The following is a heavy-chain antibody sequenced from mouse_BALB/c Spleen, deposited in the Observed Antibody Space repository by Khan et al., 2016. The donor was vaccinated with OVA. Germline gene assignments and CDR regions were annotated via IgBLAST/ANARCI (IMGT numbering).Heavy chain of an antibody. CDR1: GFTFSSYT. D-gene: IGHD2-1*01. J-gene: IGHJ1*01. Sequence: EVELVESGGDLVKPGGSLKLSCAASGFTFSSYTMSWVRQTPEKRLEWVATISSGGSYTYYPDSVKGRFTISRDNAKNTLYLQMSSLKSEDTAMYYCTRDGNYAHWYFDVWGAVTTVTVSS. V-gene: IGHV5-6-4*01. CDR2: ISSGGSYT. CDR3: TRDGNYAHWYFDV.